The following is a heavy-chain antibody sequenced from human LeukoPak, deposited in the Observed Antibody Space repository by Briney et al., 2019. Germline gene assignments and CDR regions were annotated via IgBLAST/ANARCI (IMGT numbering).Heavy chain of an antibody. V-gene: IGHV4-39*07. J-gene: IGHJ4*02. Sequence: SETLSLTCTVSGGSISTSSYYWGWIRQPPGKGLEWIASIYYSGSTYYNSSLRSRVTISIDSSKNQFSLKLSSMTAADTAVYYCARPAGGGKVDSWGQGTLVTVSS. CDR3: ARPAGGGKVDS. CDR1: GGSISTSSYY. D-gene: IGHD3-16*01. CDR2: IYYSGST.